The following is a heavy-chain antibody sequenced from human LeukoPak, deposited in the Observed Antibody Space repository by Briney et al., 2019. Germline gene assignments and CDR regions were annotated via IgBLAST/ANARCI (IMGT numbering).Heavy chain of an antibody. J-gene: IGHJ4*02. CDR1: GFTFSVST. V-gene: IGHV3-73*01. CDR2: IRSQATSSAT. CDR3: TYSGNYNYFNY. D-gene: IGHD1-26*01. Sequence: GGSLRLSCAVSGFTFSVSTIHWVRQASGKGLEWVGRIRSQATSSATTYAASVKGRFTISRDDSKNTAYLQMNSLTTEDTAVYYCTYSGNYNYFNYWGQGTLVTVSS.